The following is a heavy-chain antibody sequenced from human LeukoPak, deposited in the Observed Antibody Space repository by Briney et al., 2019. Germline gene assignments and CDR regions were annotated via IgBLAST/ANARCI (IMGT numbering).Heavy chain of an antibody. D-gene: IGHD2-2*02. Sequence: GGSLRLSCAASGFTFSSYSMNWVRQAPGKGLEWVSYISSSSSTIYYADSVKGRFTISGDNAKNSLYLQMNSLRAEDTAVYYCARGRSIVVVPAAIDHWGQGTLVTVSS. J-gene: IGHJ4*02. CDR3: ARGRSIVVVPAAIDH. V-gene: IGHV3-48*01. CDR1: GFTFSSYS. CDR2: ISSSSSTI.